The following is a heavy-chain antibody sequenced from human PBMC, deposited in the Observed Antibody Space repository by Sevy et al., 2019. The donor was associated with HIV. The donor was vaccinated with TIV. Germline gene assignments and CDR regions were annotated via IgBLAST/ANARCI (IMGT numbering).Heavy chain of an antibody. CDR1: GFTFSSYS. D-gene: IGHD3-10*01. CDR2: ISSSSSYI. J-gene: IGHJ4*02. Sequence: GGSLRLSCAASGFTFSSYSMNWVRHAPGKGLEWVSSISSSSSYIYYADSVKGRFTISRDNAKNSLYLQMNSLRAEDTAVYYCARGWFGDDYYFDYWGQGTLVTVSS. V-gene: IGHV3-21*01. CDR3: ARGWFGDDYYFDY.